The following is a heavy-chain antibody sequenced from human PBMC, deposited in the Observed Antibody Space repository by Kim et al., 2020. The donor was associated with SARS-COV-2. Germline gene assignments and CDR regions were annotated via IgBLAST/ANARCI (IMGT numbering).Heavy chain of an antibody. V-gene: IGHV1-2*02. CDR1: GYTFTGYY. CDR2: INPNSGGT. D-gene: IGHD3-3*01. J-gene: IGHJ5*02. Sequence: ASVKVSCKASGYTFTGYYMHWVRQAPGQGLEWMGWINPNSGGTNYAQKFQGRVTMTRDTSISTAYMELSRLRSDDTAVYYCARAMGDFWSGYLDPWGQGTLVTVSS. CDR3: ARAMGDFWSGYLDP.